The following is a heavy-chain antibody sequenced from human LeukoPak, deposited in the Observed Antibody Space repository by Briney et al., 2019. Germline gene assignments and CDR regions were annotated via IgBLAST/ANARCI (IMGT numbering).Heavy chain of an antibody. CDR3: ARANNWNYALGY. CDR2: ISTGNGNT. J-gene: IGHJ4*02. CDR1: GDTFIRYG. Sequence: ASVKVSSKASGDTFIRYGISWGRPAPGQRLEWMGWISTGNGNTNNGQKFQGRVTMTTDTSTGTAYMELRSLRSDDTAMYYCARANNWNYALGYWGQGTLVTVSS. V-gene: IGHV1-18*01. D-gene: IGHD1-7*01.